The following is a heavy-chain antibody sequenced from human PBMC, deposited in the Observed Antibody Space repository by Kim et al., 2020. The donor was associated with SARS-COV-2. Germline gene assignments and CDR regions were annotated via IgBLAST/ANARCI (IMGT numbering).Heavy chain of an antibody. V-gene: IGHV3-11*06. J-gene: IGHJ6*02. D-gene: IGHD3-22*01. CDR3: AREGGNYYDSSGLSYGMDV. Sequence: GRFTISRDNAKNSLYLQMNSLRAEDTAVYYCAREGGNYYDSSGLSYGMDVWVQGTTVTVSS.